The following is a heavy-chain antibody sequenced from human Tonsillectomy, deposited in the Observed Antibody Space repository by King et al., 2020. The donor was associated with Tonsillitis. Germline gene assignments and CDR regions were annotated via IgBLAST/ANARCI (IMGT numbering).Heavy chain of an antibody. V-gene: IGHV3-23*04. Sequence: QLVESGGGLVQPGGSLRLSCAASGFTFSSYAMSWVRQAPGKGLEWVSGISGSGGSSYSADSVKGRFTISRDNSKNTLYLQMNSLRAEDTAVYYCAKDKVATMPRDAFDFWGQGTMVTVSS. CDR3: AKDKVATMPRDAFDF. J-gene: IGHJ3*01. CDR2: ISGSGGSS. D-gene: IGHD5-12*01. CDR1: GFTFSSYA.